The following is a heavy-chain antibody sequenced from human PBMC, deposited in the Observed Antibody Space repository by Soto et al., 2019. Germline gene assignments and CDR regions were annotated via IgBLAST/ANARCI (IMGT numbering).Heavy chain of an antibody. CDR3: ARVPRGVYYGMEV. V-gene: IGHV1-2*04. CDR2: INPNSGTT. Sequence: QVQLVQSGAEVKKPGASVKVSCKASGYTFTDYYMHWVRQAPGQRLEWMGWINPNSGTTNYAQKFQGWVTMTRDTSITTVYMEVSRLRSADPAVYYCARVPRGVYYGMEVWGQGTTVTVSS. CDR1: GYTFTDYY. J-gene: IGHJ6*02. D-gene: IGHD3-10*01.